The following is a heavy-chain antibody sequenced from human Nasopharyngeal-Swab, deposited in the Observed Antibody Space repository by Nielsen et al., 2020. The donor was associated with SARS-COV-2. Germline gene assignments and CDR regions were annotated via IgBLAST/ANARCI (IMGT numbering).Heavy chain of an antibody. D-gene: IGHD2-15*01. V-gene: IGHV3-9*01. CDR1: GFTFDDYA. CDR3: AKGGYCSGGSCFNWFDP. CDR2: ISWNSGSI. Sequence: GGSLRLSCAASGFTFDDYAMHWVRQAPGKGLEWVSGISWNSGSIGYADSVKGRFTISRDNAKNSLYLQMNSLRAGDTALYYCAKGGYCSGGSCFNWFDPWGQGTLVTVSS. J-gene: IGHJ5*02.